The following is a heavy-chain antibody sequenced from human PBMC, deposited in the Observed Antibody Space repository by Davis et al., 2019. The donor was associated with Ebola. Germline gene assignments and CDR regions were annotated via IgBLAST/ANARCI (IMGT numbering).Heavy chain of an antibody. V-gene: IGHV4-4*02. CDR1: GGSISSSNW. CDR2: IYHSGST. Sequence: SETLSLTCAVSGGSISSSNWWSWVRQPPGKGLEWIGEIYHSGSTNYNPSLKSRVIISVDKSKNQFSLKLSSVTAADTAVYYCASDSSYNWFDPWGQGTLVTVSS. CDR3: ASDSSYNWFDP. J-gene: IGHJ5*02.